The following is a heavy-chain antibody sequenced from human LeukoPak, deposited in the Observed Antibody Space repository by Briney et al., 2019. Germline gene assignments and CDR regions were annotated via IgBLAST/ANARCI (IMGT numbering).Heavy chain of an antibody. J-gene: IGHJ4*02. D-gene: IGHD3-16*02. V-gene: IGHV1-2*05. Sequence: GASVKVSCKASGYTFTGYYMHWVRQAPGQGLEWMGRINPNSGGTNYAQKFQGRVTMTRDTSISTAYMELSRLRSDDTDVYYCARGVDGYVWGSYRENYFDYWGQGTLVTVSS. CDR2: INPNSGGT. CDR1: GYTFTGYY. CDR3: ARGVDGYVWGSYRENYFDY.